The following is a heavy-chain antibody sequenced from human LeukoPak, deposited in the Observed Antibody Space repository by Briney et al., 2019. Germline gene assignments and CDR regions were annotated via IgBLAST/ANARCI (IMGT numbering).Heavy chain of an antibody. Sequence: GRSLRLSCAASGFTFSSYAMHWVRQAPGKGLEWVAVISYDGSNKYYADSVKGRFTISRDNSKNTLYLQMNSLRAEDTAVYYCAKDNWQLVYYFDYWGQGTLVTVSS. D-gene: IGHD6-13*01. J-gene: IGHJ4*02. CDR1: GFTFSSYA. CDR3: AKDNWQLVYYFDY. V-gene: IGHV3-30*04. CDR2: ISYDGSNK.